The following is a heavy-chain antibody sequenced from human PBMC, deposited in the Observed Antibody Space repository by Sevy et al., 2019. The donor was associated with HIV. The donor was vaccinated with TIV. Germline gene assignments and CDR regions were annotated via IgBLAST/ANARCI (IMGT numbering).Heavy chain of an antibody. D-gene: IGHD5-12*01. CDR3: AKWSMGGARWLQLCAFDI. CDR1: GFTFSSYG. CDR2: ISYDGSNK. J-gene: IGHJ3*02. Sequence: GGSLRLSCAASGFTFSSYGMHWVRQAPGKGLEWVAVISYDGSNKYYGDSVKGRFTISRDNSKNTLYLQMNSLRAEDTAVYYCAKWSMGGARWLQLCAFDIWGQGTMVTVSS. V-gene: IGHV3-30*18.